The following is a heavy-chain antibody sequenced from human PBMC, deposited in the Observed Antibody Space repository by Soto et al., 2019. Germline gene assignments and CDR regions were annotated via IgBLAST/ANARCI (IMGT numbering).Heavy chain of an antibody. V-gene: IGHV4-59*08. CDR1: GGSITNYY. CDR2: IFHTGTT. D-gene: IGHD3-22*01. J-gene: IGHJ3*02. CDR3: TTEAYDNSGSLAFDI. Sequence: SDTLSLTCTVSGGSITNYYYSWIRQPPGKGLEWIGYIFHTGTTSYNPSLKSRVTLSVDTSQSQFSLKLNSVTAADTAVYYCTTEAYDNSGSLAFDIWGPGTLVNVSS.